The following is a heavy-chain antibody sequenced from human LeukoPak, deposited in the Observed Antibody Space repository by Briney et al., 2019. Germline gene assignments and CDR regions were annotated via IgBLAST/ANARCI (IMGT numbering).Heavy chain of an antibody. J-gene: IGHJ6*04. CDR1: GFTFTTYW. Sequence: PGESLRLSCAASGFTFTTYWMSWIRQLPGKGLEWVANTNQDGTEKYYVDSVKGRFTISRDNAKNSLYLQMNSLRAEDTAVYYCAELGITMIGGVWGKGTTVTISS. D-gene: IGHD3-10*02. V-gene: IGHV3-7*01. CDR2: TNQDGTEK. CDR3: AELGITMIGGV.